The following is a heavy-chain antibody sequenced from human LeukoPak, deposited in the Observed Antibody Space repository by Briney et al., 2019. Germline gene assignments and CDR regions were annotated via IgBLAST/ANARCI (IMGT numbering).Heavy chain of an antibody. Sequence: SQTLSLTCTVSGGSISSGGYYWSWIRQHPGKGLEWIGYIYYSGSTYYNPSLKSRVTISVDTSKNQFSLKLSSVTAADTAVYYCARVPGNYDLWSGPRAYFDYWGQGTLVTVSS. V-gene: IGHV4-31*03. J-gene: IGHJ4*02. CDR1: GGSISSGGYY. CDR2: IYYSGST. D-gene: IGHD3-3*01. CDR3: ARVPGNYDLWSGPRAYFDY.